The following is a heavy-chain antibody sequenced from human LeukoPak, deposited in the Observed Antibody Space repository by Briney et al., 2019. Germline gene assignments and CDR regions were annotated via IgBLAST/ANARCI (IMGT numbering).Heavy chain of an antibody. J-gene: IGHJ6*02. CDR3: ARAPLYGDYGVGDYYGMDV. D-gene: IGHD4-17*01. CDR1: GGSISSYY. Sequence: PSETLSLTCTVFGGSISSYYWSWLRQPPGKGLEWIGHIYYSGSTNYNPSLKSRVTISVDTSKNQFSLKLSSVTAADTAVYYCARAPLYGDYGVGDYYGMDVWGQGTTVTVSS. V-gene: IGHV4-59*01. CDR2: IYYSGST.